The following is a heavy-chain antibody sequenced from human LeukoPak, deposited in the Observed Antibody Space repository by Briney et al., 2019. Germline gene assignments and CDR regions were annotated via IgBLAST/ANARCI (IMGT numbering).Heavy chain of an antibody. V-gene: IGHV3-21*01. D-gene: IGHD2/OR15-2a*01. CDR2: ISGSSSYM. Sequence: GGSLRLSCAASGFTFSSTFSTYTMNWVRQAPGKGLEWVSSISGSSSYMYYADSMKGRLTISRDNAKNSLYLQMNSLSAEDTAVYYCARENKEYYFDYWGQGTLVTVSS. J-gene: IGHJ4*02. CDR3: ARENKEYYFDY. CDR1: GFTFSSTFSTYT.